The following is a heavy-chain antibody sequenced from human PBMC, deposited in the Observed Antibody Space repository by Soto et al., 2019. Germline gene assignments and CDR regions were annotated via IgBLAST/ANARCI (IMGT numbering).Heavy chain of an antibody. J-gene: IGHJ4*02. CDR3: ARDYPGIAAGGG. V-gene: IGHV3-48*02. D-gene: IGHD6-13*01. CDR2: ISSSSSII. Sequence: EVQLVESGGGLVQPGGSLRLSGEASGFTFSSYSMNWVRQAPGKGLEWVSYISSSSSIIYYADSVKGRFTISRDNAKNSLYLQMNSLRDEDTAVYYCARDYPGIAAGGGWGQGTLVTVSS. CDR1: GFTFSSYS.